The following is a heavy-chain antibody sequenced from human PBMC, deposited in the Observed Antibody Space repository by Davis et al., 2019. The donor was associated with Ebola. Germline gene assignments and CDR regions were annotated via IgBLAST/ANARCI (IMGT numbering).Heavy chain of an antibody. V-gene: IGHV4-30-2*03. CDR1: GTFVSSGGYS. CDR3: ARQGLLWFGELFFDY. D-gene: IGHD3-10*01. Sequence: MPSETLSLTCAVSGTFVSSGGYSWIWIRQPPGKGLEWIGHYYYTGSTYYSPSLRSRVTISVDASKNLFSLKLSSVTAADTAVYYCARQGLLWFGELFFDYWGQGTLVTVSS. J-gene: IGHJ4*02. CDR2: YYYTGST.